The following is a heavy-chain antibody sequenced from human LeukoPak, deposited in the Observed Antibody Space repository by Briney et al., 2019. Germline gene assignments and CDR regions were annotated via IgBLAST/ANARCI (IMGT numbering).Heavy chain of an antibody. V-gene: IGHV3-48*01. Sequence: PAGSQRLSCAASGFTFSSYSMNWVRQAPGKGLEWVSHISSSSSTRYYADSVKGRFTLSRDNAKDSLYLQMNSLRAEDTAVYYCARRAGAYSHPYDYWGQGTLVTVSS. D-gene: IGHD4/OR15-4a*01. CDR1: GFTFSSYS. CDR3: ARRAGAYSHPYDY. CDR2: ISSSSSTR. J-gene: IGHJ4*02.